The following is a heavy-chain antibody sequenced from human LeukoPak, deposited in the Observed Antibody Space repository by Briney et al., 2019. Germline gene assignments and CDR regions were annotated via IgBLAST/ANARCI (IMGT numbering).Heavy chain of an antibody. V-gene: IGHV4-4*07. D-gene: IGHD3-3*01. CDR1: GGSISSYY. CDR2: IYTSGST. J-gene: IGHJ4*02. CDR3: ARRGRTIFGVARGYFDY. Sequence: SETLSLTCTVSGGSISSYYWSWIRQPAGKGLEWIGRIYTSGSTNYNPSLKSRVTMSVDTSKNQFSLKLSSVTAADTAVYYCARRGRTIFGVARGYFDYWGQGTLVTVSS.